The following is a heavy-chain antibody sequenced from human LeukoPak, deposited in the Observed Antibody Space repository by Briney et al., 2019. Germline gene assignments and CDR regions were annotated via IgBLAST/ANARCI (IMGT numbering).Heavy chain of an antibody. Sequence: AGSLRLSCEASGFTFSSHGMHWVRQAPGKGLEWMVVISSDGYTKYYADSVKGRFSISRDNSKNTLDLEMSSLRDEDTAVYYCVREGARGNWYFDLWGRGTLVTVSS. CDR2: ISSDGYTK. CDR3: VREGARGNWYFDL. V-gene: IGHV3-30*03. CDR1: GFTFSSHG. J-gene: IGHJ2*01. D-gene: IGHD3-16*01.